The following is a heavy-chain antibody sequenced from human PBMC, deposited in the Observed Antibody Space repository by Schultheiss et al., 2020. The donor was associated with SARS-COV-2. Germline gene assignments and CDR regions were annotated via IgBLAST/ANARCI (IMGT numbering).Heavy chain of an antibody. CDR2: INHSGST. CDR1: GGSFSGYY. Sequence: SETLSLTCAVYGGSFSGYYWSWIRQPPGKGLEWIGEINHSGSTNYNPSLKSRVTISVDTSKNQFSLKLSSVTAADTAVYYCARDQGSTGYYAVVNNASWGQGTLVTVSS. D-gene: IGHD1-26*01. CDR3: ARDQGSTGYYAVVNNAS. V-gene: IGHV4-34*01. J-gene: IGHJ5*02.